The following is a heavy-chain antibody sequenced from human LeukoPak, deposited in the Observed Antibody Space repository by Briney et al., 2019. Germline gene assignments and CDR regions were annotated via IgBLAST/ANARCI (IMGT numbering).Heavy chain of an antibody. J-gene: IGHJ4*02. D-gene: IGHD5-24*01. CDR3: AKEGRSLQTY. CDR2: IKEDGTET. CDR1: GFWFSGNW. Sequence: GGSLRLSCAASGFWFSGNWMSGVPLAPGRGLEGVANIKEDGTETYYVDSVKGRFTISRDNAKNSLYLQMNSLRVEDTAVYYCAKEGRSLQTYWGQGTLVTVSS. V-gene: IGHV3-7*03.